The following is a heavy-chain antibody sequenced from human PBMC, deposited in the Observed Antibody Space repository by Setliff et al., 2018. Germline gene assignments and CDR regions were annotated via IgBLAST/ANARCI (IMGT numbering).Heavy chain of an antibody. V-gene: IGHV1-18*01. CDR2: ISVYNGDT. Sequence: GASVKVSCKASGYTFRNYAFAWVRQAPGQGLEWVGWISVYNGDTNYAQKFQGRVTLTTDTSTSTAYVELRSLTSDDSAFYYCARAPSVELVTIRTNSWFTYWGQGTLVTVSS. CDR1: GYTFRNYA. CDR3: ARAPSVELVTIRTNSWFTY. J-gene: IGHJ4*02. D-gene: IGHD5-18*01.